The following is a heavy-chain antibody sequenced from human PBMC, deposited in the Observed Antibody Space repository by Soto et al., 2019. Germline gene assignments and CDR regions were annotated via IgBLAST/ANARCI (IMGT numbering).Heavy chain of an antibody. CDR1: GYTFTNYA. CDR2: INAGNGNT. CDR3: ARGYDFCGGMDF. Sequence: QVQLVQSGAEEKKPGASVNVSCKASGYTFTNYAMHWVRQAPGQRLEWMGWINAGNGNTKYSQKFQGRVTITRDTSASTAYMELSSLRFEDTAMYYCARGYDFCGGMDFWGQGTTVTVSS. V-gene: IGHV1-3*05. D-gene: IGHD3-3*01. J-gene: IGHJ6*02.